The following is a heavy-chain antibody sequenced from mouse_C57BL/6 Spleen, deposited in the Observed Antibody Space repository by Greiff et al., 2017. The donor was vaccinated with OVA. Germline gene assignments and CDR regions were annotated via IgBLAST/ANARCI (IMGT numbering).Heavy chain of an antibody. CDR2: IDPSDSYT. D-gene: IGHD1-1*02. CDR3: ARLLNGGPSDY. CDR1: GYTFTSYW. V-gene: IGHV1-69*01. Sequence: QVQLQQPGAELVMPGASVKLSCKASGYTFTSYWMHWVKQRPGQGLEWIGEIDPSDSYTNYNQKFKGKSTLTVDKSSSTAYMQLSSLTSEDSAVYYCARLLNGGPSDYWGQGTTLTVSS. J-gene: IGHJ2*01.